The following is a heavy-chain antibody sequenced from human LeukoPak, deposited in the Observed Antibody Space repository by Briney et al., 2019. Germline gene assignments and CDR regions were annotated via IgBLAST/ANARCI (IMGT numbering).Heavy chain of an antibody. CDR2: INPDGNKK. V-gene: IGHV3-7*01. J-gene: IGHJ4*02. CDR1: GFTFSSYW. CDR3: ARDLAYSRLDY. D-gene: IGHD5-18*01. Sequence: GGSLRLSCAASGFTFSSYWMNWVRQAPGKGLEWVASINPDGNKKYSADSVKGRFTISRDNAENSLYLQMNSLRVEDTAFYYCARDLAYSRLDYWGQGMLVTVSS.